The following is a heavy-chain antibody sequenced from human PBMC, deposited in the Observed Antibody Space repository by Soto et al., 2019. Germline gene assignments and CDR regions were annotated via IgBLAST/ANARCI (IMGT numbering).Heavy chain of an antibody. D-gene: IGHD3-16*01. Sequence: QVQLVESGGGVVQPGRSLRLSCAASGFTFSSYGMHWVRQAPGKGLEWVAVISYDGSYKYYADSVKGRFTISRDHSKNTLYLQMNSLRAEDTAVYDCAKWNGGFDYWGQGTLVTVSS. V-gene: IGHV3-30*18. J-gene: IGHJ4*02. CDR1: GFTFSSYG. CDR2: ISYDGSYK. CDR3: AKWNGGFDY.